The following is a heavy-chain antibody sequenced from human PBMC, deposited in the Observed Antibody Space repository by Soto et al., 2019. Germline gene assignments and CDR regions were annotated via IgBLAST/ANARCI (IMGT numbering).Heavy chain of an antibody. D-gene: IGHD6-13*01. J-gene: IGHJ6*02. Sequence: EVQLVQSGAEVKKPGESLKISCKGSGYSFTSYWIGWVRQMPGKGLEWMGIIYPADSDTRYSASFQGQVTISADKYISTAFLQWSSLKSSDTAMYYCARHKGGTAAGNNYYYYYGMDVWGQGTTVTVYS. CDR3: ARHKGGTAAGNNYYYYYGMDV. V-gene: IGHV5-51*01. CDR2: IYPADSDT. CDR1: GYSFTSYW.